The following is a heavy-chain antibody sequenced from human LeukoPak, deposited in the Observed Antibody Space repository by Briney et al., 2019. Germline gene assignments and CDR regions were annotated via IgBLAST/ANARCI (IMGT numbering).Heavy chain of an antibody. D-gene: IGHD6-19*01. CDR1: GYTFTGYY. J-gene: IGHJ4*02. Sequence: GASVQVSCKASGYTFTGYYMHWVRQAPGQGLEWMGWIDANSGGTAYAQKFQGRVTMTRDTSISTVYMELSRLRSDDTAVYYCTNVYNSGWYFDYWGQGTLVTVST. V-gene: IGHV1-2*02. CDR3: TNVYNSGWYFDY. CDR2: IDANSGGT.